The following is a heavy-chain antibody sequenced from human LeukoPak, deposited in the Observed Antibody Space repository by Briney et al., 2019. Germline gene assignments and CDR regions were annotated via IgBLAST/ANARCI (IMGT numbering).Heavy chain of an antibody. CDR2: ISDDGSYA. D-gene: IGHD3-10*01. Sequence: PGGSLRLSCAASGLTYRNYYFSWVRQAPGKGLEWISYISDDGSYANYADSVRGRFTISRNNAKTSLFLQMTSLRVEDTAVYYCARTMGRGPGGHFDYWGQGTLVTVSS. J-gene: IGHJ4*02. CDR1: GLTYRNYY. CDR3: ARTMGRGPGGHFDY. V-gene: IGHV3-11*03.